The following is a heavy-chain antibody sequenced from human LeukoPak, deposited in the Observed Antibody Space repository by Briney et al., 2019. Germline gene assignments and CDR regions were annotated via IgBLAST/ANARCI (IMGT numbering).Heavy chain of an antibody. D-gene: IGHD4-17*01. CDR2: ISGSGVGT. Sequence: PGGSLRLSCEASRFTFSIYAMSWVRQAPGKGREWVSSISGSGVGTYYADSVKGRFTISRDNSKNTLYLQMNSLRAEDTAVYYCAKFNGDPGYYFDYWGQGTLVTVSS. V-gene: IGHV3-23*01. CDR1: RFTFSIYA. CDR3: AKFNGDPGYYFDY. J-gene: IGHJ4*02.